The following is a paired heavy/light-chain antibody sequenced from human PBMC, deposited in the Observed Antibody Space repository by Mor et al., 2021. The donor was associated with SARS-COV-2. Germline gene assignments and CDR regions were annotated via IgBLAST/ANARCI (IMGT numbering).Light chain of an antibody. CDR1: QGISNY. CDR3: LQHNSYPHT. V-gene: IGKV1-17*03. CDR2: AAS. Sequence: DIQMTQSPSAMSASVGDRVTITCRASQGISNYLAWFQQKPGKVPKRLIYAASSLQSGVPSRFSGSGSGTEFTLTISSLQPEDFATYYCLQHNSYPHTFGQGTKLEIK. J-gene: IGKJ2*01.
Heavy chain of an antibody. J-gene: IGHJ3*02. CDR1: GYTFTSYY. CDR3: ASGEPYCGGDCSQDGAFDI. Sequence: QVQLVQSGAEVKKPGASVKVSCKASGYTFTSYYMHWVRQAPGQGLEWMGIINPSGGSTSYAQKFQGRVTMTRDTSTSTVYMELSSLRSEDTAVYYCASGEPYCGGDCSQDGAFDIWGQGTMVTVSS. CDR2: INPSGGST. D-gene: IGHD2-21*01. V-gene: IGHV1-46*01.